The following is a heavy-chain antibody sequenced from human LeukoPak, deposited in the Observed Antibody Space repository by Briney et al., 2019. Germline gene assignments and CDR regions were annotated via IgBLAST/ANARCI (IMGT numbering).Heavy chain of an antibody. D-gene: IGHD6-19*01. CDR2: IYYTGAT. CDR3: AKYGNSGWVIDN. V-gene: IGHV4-59*08. CDR1: GGSIGSDY. J-gene: IGHJ4*02. Sequence: SETLSLTCTVSGGSIGSDYWTWIRQPPGKGLEYIGYIYYTGATNYNPSLKSRVTISVDTSKNQFSLKLSSVTAVDTAVYFCAKYGNSGWVIDNWGQGTLVTVSS.